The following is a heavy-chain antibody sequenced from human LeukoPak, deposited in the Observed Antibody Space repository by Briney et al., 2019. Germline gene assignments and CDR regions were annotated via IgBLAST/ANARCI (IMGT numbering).Heavy chain of an antibody. V-gene: IGHV4-59*01. CDR2: IYYSGST. J-gene: IGHJ6*03. CDR3: ARSLPYDFWSGYYNYYYYMDV. Sequence: PSETLSLTCTVSGGSISSYYWSWIRQPPGKGLEWIGYIYYSGSTNYNPSLKGRVTISVDTSKNQFSLKLSSVTAADTAVYYCARSLPYDFWSGYYNYYYYMDVWGKGTTVTVSS. CDR1: GGSISSYY. D-gene: IGHD3-3*01.